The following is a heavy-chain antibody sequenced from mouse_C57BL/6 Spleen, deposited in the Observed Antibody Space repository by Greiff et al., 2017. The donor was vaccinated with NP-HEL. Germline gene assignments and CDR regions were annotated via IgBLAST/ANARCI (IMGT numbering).Heavy chain of an antibody. CDR2: ISYDGSN. J-gene: IGHJ2*01. CDR1: GYSITSGYY. CDR3: ARHLLWFFFDY. D-gene: IGHD2-2*01. V-gene: IGHV3-6*01. Sequence: EVKLQESGPGLVKPSQSLSLTCSVTGYSITSGYYWNWIRQFPGNKLEWMGYISYDGSNNYNPSLKNRISITRDTSKNQFFLKLNSVTTEDTATYYCARHLLWFFFDYWGQGTTLTVSS.